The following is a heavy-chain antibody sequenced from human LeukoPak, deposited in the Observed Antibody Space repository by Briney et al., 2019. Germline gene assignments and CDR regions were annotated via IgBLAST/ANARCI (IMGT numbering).Heavy chain of an antibody. V-gene: IGHV5-51*01. J-gene: IGHJ3*02. CDR2: IYPGDSDT. Sequence: GESLQISCKGSGYSFTSYWIGWVRQMPGKGLEWMGIIYPGDSDTRYSPSFQGQVTISADKSISTAYLQWSSLKASDTAMYYCARHNGYSSMLGAFDIWGQGTMVTVSS. CDR1: GYSFTSYW. CDR3: ARHNGYSSMLGAFDI. D-gene: IGHD5-18*01.